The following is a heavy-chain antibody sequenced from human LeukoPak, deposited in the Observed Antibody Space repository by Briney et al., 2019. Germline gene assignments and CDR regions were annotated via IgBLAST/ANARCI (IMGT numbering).Heavy chain of an antibody. Sequence: SETLSLTCTVSGGSISSYYWSWIRQPPGKGLEWIGYIYYSGSTNYNPSLKSRVTISVDTSKNQFSLKLSSVTAADTAVYCCARGPTYYDILTVGSWFDPWGQGTLVTVSS. CDR2: IYYSGST. CDR1: GGSISSYY. CDR3: ARGPTYYDILTVGSWFDP. V-gene: IGHV4-59*01. D-gene: IGHD3-9*01. J-gene: IGHJ5*02.